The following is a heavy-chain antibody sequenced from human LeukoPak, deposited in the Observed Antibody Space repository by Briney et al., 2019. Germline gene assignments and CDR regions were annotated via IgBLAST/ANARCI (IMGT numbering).Heavy chain of an antibody. CDR1: GFRYSSYG. Sequence: GGSLTLPCAPSGFRYSSYGMHWLRQAPGKEREGVAFMRYDASNIHLRDCVKARLNIARDNSKNTLYLQMNSLRPEDTAVYYCAKNSLSSACWRGFVYYYMDVWGKGTTVMVSS. J-gene: IGHJ6*03. D-gene: IGHD2-2*01. CDR3: AKNSLSSACWRGFVYYYMDV. V-gene: IGHV3-30*02. CDR2: MRYDASNI.